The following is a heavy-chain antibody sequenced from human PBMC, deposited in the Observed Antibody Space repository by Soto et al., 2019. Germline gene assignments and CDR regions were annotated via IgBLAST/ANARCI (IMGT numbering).Heavy chain of an antibody. Sequence: GGSMRLSSAASGFTVSSSGMPWVRQAPGKGLEWVAVIWYDGSNKYYADSVKGRFTISRDNSKNTLYLQMNSLRAEDTAVYYCARDREVRYFDTKGDYYYGMDVWGQGTTVTVSS. CDR3: ARDREVRYFDTKGDYYYGMDV. CDR1: GFTVSSSG. D-gene: IGHD3-9*01. V-gene: IGHV3-33*01. CDR2: IWYDGSNK. J-gene: IGHJ6*02.